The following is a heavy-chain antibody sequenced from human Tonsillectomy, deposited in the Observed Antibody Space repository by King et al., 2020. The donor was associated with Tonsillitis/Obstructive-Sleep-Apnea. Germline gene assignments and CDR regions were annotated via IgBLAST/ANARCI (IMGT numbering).Heavy chain of an antibody. CDR3: AHSLRITMVRGVIGAYYFDY. D-gene: IGHD3-10*01. V-gene: IGHV2-5*02. CDR1: GFSLSTSGVG. Sequence: VTLKESGPTLVKPPQTLTLTCTFSGFSLSTSGVGVGWIRQPPGKALEWLALIYWDDDKRYSPSLKSRLTITKDTSKNQVVLTMTNMDPVDTATYYCAHSLRITMVRGVIGAYYFDYWGQGTLVTVSS. J-gene: IGHJ4*02. CDR2: IYWDDDK.